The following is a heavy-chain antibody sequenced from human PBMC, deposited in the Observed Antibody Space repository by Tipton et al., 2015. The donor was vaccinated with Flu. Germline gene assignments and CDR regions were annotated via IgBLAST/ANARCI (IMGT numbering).Heavy chain of an antibody. CDR3: ARALVITTTMGGDWFDP. J-gene: IGHJ5*02. V-gene: IGHV4-59*01. CDR1: GGSISSYY. CDR2: IYYSGST. Sequence: TLSLTCTVPGGSISSYYWSWIRQPPGKGLEWIGYIYYSGSTNYNPSLKSRVTISVDMSKNQFSLNLSSVTAADTAVYYCARALVITTTMGGDWFDPWGQGTLVTVSS. D-gene: IGHD3-10*01.